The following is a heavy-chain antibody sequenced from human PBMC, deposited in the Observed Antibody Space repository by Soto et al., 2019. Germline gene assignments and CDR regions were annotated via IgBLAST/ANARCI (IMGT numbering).Heavy chain of an antibody. CDR3: ARLEGLATISYYFDF. Sequence: QLQLQESGPGLVKPSETLSLTCSVSDDSINSDKYYWGWIRQPPGKGLEWIGSIYYRGNAYYNPSLQTRVTISPDKSKSQFSLKLNSVTGADSAVYLCARLEGLATISYYFDFWGPGALVTVSS. J-gene: IGHJ4*02. CDR2: IYYRGNA. D-gene: IGHD3-9*01. V-gene: IGHV4-39*01. CDR1: DDSINSDKYY.